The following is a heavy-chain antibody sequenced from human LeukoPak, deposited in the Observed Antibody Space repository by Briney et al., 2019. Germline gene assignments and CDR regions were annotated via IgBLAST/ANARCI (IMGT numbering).Heavy chain of an antibody. D-gene: IGHD3-10*01. CDR3: ARGHYRRYYGSGSYYPRYDYFYY. V-gene: IGHV4-34*01. CDR2: INHSGST. CDR1: GGSFSGYY. Sequence: ASETLSLTCAVYGGSFSGYYWSWIRQPPGKGLEWIGEINHSGSTNYNPSLKSRVTISVDTSKNQFSLKLSSATAADTAVYYCARGHYRRYYGSGSYYPRYDYFYYWGQGTLVTVSS. J-gene: IGHJ4*02.